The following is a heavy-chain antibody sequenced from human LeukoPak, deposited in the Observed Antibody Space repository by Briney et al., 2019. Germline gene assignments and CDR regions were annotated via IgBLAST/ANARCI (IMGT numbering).Heavy chain of an antibody. D-gene: IGHD6-13*01. CDR2: IYYSGST. CDR3: ARSGTYSSSWYYFDY. V-gene: IGHV4-59*08. J-gene: IGHJ4*02. Sequence: SETRSLTCTVSGGSISSYYWSWIRQPPGKGLEWIGYIYYSGSTNYNPSLKSRVTISVDTSKNQFSLKLSSVTAADTAVYYCARSGTYSSSWYYFDYWGQGTLVTVSS. CDR1: GGSISSYY.